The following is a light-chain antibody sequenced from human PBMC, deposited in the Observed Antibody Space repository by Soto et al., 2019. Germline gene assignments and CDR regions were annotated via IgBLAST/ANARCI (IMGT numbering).Light chain of an antibody. J-gene: IGLJ3*02. V-gene: IGLV4-69*01. CDR1: SGHSSYA. CDR3: QTWGTGMGV. CDR2: LNSDGSH. Sequence: QSVLTQSPSASASLGASVKLTCTLSSGHSSYAIAWHQQQPEKGPRYLMKLNSDGSHNKGDGIPDRFSGSSSGAERYLTISSLKSEDEADYYCQTWGTGMGVFGGGTKLTVL.